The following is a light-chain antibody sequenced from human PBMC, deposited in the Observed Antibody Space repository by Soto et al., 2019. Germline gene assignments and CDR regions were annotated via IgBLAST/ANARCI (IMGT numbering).Light chain of an antibody. J-gene: IGKJ4*01. CDR3: QQYCSSTLN. CDR1: QSVSSSY. Sequence: EIVLTQSPGTLSLSPGERATLSCRASQSVSSSYLAWYQQKPGQAPRLLIYGASSRATGIPARFSVSRSGTDFTLTNSRLEPEYCALYYCQQYCSSTLNFGGGTKVEIK. CDR2: GAS. V-gene: IGKV3-20*01.